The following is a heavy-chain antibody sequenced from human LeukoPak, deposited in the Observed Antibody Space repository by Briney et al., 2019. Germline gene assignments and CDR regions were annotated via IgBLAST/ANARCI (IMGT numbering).Heavy chain of an antibody. V-gene: IGHV3-23*01. J-gene: IGHJ4*02. CDR3: ARGDYFIIDY. CDR2: ISGSGGST. D-gene: IGHD2/OR15-2a*01. Sequence: GGSLRLSCAASGFTFSSYAMSWVRQAPGKGLEWVSAISGSGGSTYYADSVKGRFTISRDNAKNSLYLQMNSLRAEDTAVYYCARGDYFIIDYWGQGTLVTVSS. CDR1: GFTFSSYA.